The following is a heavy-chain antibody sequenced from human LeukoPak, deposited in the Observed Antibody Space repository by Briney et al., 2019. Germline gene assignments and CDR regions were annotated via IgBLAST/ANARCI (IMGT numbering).Heavy chain of an antibody. J-gene: IGHJ4*02. D-gene: IGHD1-14*01. CDR1: AYTFTSYY. CDR2: INPSSGST. V-gene: IGHV1-46*01. CDR3: ARSFTYNSHFDY. Sequence: ASVKVSCKASAYTFTSYYIHWVRQAPGHGLEWMGVINPSSGSTTYPQKFQGRVTMTRDTSTSTVQMELSSLRSEDTAVYYCARSFTYNSHFDYWGQGTLVTVSS.